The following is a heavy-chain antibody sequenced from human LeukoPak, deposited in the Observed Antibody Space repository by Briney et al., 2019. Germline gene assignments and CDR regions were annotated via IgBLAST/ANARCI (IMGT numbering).Heavy chain of an antibody. Sequence: GRSLRLSCAASGFTFSTYGMHWVRLAPGKGLEWVTVISYDGSDKYYADSVKGRFTISRDNSRNTLYLQMNSLRVEDTAVYYCAKEVGTFTLDYWGQGTLVTVSS. CDR2: ISYDGSDK. J-gene: IGHJ4*02. CDR1: GFTFSTYG. V-gene: IGHV3-30*18. D-gene: IGHD1-26*01. CDR3: AKEVGTFTLDY.